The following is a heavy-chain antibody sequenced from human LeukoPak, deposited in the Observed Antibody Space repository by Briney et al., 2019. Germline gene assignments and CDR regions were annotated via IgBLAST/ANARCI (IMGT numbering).Heavy chain of an antibody. Sequence: VASVKVSCKASGYTFTSYAMNWVRQAPGQGLEWMGWINTNTGNPTYAQGFTGRFVFSLDTSVSTAYLQISSLKAEDTAVYYCARRSLVAARPRGWFDPWGQGTLVTVSS. CDR2: INTNTGNP. V-gene: IGHV7-4-1*02. D-gene: IGHD6-6*01. CDR3: ARRSLVAARPRGWFDP. CDR1: GYTFTSYA. J-gene: IGHJ5*02.